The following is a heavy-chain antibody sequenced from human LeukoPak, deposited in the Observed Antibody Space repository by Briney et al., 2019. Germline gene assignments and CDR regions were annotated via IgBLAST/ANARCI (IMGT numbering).Heavy chain of an antibody. CDR2: IYYSGST. CDR3: ARALGYSYGYGSFDY. V-gene: IGHV4-59*01. CDR1: GGSISSYY. D-gene: IGHD5-18*01. J-gene: IGHJ4*02. Sequence: SETLSLTCTVSGGSISSYYWSWIRQPPGKGLEWIGYIYYSGSTNNNPSLKSRVTISVDTSKNQFSLKLSSVTAADTAVYYCARALGYSYGYGSFDYWGQGTLVTVSS.